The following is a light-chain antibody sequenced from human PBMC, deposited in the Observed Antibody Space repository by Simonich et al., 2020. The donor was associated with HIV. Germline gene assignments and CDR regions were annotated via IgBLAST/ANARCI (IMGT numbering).Light chain of an antibody. V-gene: IGKV3-15*01. CDR1: QSVSSN. Sequence: EIVMTQSPATLSVSPGERATLSCRASQSVSSNLAWYQQKPGQAPRLLIYGASTRATGIPARFSGSRSGTEFTLTISSMQSEDFAVYYCQQYGSSPTFGPGTKVDIK. CDR2: GAS. CDR3: QQYGSSPT. J-gene: IGKJ3*01.